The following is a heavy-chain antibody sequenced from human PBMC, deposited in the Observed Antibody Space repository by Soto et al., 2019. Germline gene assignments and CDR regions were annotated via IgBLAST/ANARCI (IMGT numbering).Heavy chain of an antibody. D-gene: IGHD2-15*01. CDR1: GFTVSSYW. J-gene: IGHJ3*02. CDR3: AREGYCSGGSCYDSFDI. Sequence: GGSLRLSCAASGFTVSSYWMHWVRQAPGKGLVWVSRINSDGSSTSYADSVKGRFTISRDNAKNTLYLQMNRLRAEDTAVYYCAREGYCSGGSCYDSFDIWGQGTMVTVSS. CDR2: INSDGSST. V-gene: IGHV3-74*01.